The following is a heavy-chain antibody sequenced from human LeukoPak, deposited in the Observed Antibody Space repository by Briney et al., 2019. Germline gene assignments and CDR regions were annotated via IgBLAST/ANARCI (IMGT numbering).Heavy chain of an antibody. D-gene: IGHD1-26*01. CDR1: GGSISTYY. CDR3: ASQGSGGRSFDV. Sequence: NPSETLSLTCTVSGGSISTYYWSWIRQPPGKGLEWIGYMYNSGSTNYNPSLKSRVTISIDTSKNQVSLRLSSVTAADTAVYYCASQGSGGRSFDVWGQGTMVTVSS. CDR2: MYNSGST. J-gene: IGHJ3*01. V-gene: IGHV4-59*08.